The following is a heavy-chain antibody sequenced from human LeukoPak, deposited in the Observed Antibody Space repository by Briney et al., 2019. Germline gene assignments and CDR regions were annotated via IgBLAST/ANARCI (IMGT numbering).Heavy chain of an antibody. J-gene: IGHJ4*02. Sequence: ASVKVSCKASGYTFTSYDINWVRQATGQGLEWMGWMNPNSGNTGYAQKFQGRVTMTRNTSISTAYMELSSLRPEDTAVYYCVIGSGWINFDYWGQGTLVTVSS. D-gene: IGHD6-19*01. CDR1: GYTFTSYD. CDR3: VIGSGWINFDY. V-gene: IGHV1-8*01. CDR2: MNPNSGNT.